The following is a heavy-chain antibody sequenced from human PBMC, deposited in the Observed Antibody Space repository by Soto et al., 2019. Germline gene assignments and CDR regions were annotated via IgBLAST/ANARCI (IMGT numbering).Heavy chain of an antibody. D-gene: IGHD6-19*01. J-gene: IGHJ4*02. V-gene: IGHV3-30*18. CDR1: GFTFSSYG. CDR2: ISYDGSNK. Sequence: PGGSLRLSCAASGFTFSSYGMHWVRQAPGKGLEWVAVISYDGSNKYYADSVKGRFTISRDNSKNTLYLQMNSLRAEDTAVYYCAKSGVGGWYYPYWGQGTLVTVSS. CDR3: AKSGVGGWYYPY.